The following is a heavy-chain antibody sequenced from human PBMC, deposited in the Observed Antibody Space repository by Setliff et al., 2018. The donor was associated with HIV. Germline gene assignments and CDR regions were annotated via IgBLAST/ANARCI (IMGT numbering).Heavy chain of an antibody. CDR1: GGSISSNSW. V-gene: IGHV4-4*02. CDR3: ARATSPRPMVRGGWFDP. J-gene: IGHJ5*02. Sequence: SETLSLTCDVSGGSISSNSWWTWVRQPPGKGLEWIGQIYHGGNTRYNPSLKSRLTISVDTSSNHFSLRLTSVTAADTAVYYCARATSPRPMVRGGWFDPWGQGTLVTVSS. D-gene: IGHD3-10*01. CDR2: IYHGGNT.